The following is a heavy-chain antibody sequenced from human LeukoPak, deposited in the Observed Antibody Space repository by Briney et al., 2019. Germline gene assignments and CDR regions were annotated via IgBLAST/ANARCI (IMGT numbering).Heavy chain of an antibody. D-gene: IGHD6-13*01. J-gene: IGHJ4*02. CDR2: ISSSGSTM. CDR3: ARVPAGVSSWSDY. V-gene: IGHV3-48*01. CDR1: GFTFSPYS. Sequence: GGSLRLSCAASGFTFSPYSMNWVRQAPGKGPEWVSYISSSGSTMYYPDSVKGRFTISRDNAKNSLYPQMNSLRAEDTAVYYCARVPAGVSSWSDYWGQGTLVTVSS.